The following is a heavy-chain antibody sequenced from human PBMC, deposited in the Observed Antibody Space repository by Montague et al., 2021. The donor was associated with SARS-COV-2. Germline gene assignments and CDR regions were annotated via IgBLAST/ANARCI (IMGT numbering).Heavy chain of an antibody. CDR1: RGSFSAYY. CDR2: MYYRGST. CDR3: GRVILSATSNPFDC. V-gene: IGHV4-34*11. Sequence: SETLSLTCAVSRGSFSAYYWSSIRQLPAKGLVWIGAMYYRGSTSNNQPLQSRVTILVDTSKNQLSLILRSVTAADTAVYFCGRVILSATSNPFDCWGPGTLVTVSS. J-gene: IGHJ4*02. D-gene: IGHD2-15*01.